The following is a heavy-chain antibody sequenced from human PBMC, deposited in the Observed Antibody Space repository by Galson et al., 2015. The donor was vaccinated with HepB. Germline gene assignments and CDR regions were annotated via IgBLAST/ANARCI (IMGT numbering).Heavy chain of an antibody. D-gene: IGHD3-3*01. CDR1: GYTFTRYG. CDR3: ARAAPLYYDFWSGSPEDAFDI. CDR2: ISAYNGNT. V-gene: IGHV1-18*01. Sequence: SVKVSCKASGYTFTRYGISWVRQAPGQGLEWMGWISAYNGNTNYAQKLQGRVTMTTDTSTSTAYMELRSLRSDDTAVYYCARAAPLYYDFWSGSPEDAFDIWGQGTMVTVSS. J-gene: IGHJ3*02.